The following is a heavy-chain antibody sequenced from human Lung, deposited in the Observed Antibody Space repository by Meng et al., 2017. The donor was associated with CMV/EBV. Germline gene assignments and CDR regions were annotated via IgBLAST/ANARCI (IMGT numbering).Heavy chain of an antibody. J-gene: IGHJ4*02. Sequence: SXTLSLXCTVSGGSVSSGSYYWSWIRQPPGKGLEWIGYIYYSGSTNYNPSLKSRVTISVDTSKNQFSLKLSSVTAADTAVYYCARDPRLCSSTSCYGYWGQGTLVTVSS. CDR2: IYYSGST. CDR1: GGSVSSGSYY. V-gene: IGHV4-61*01. D-gene: IGHD2-2*01. CDR3: ARDPRLCSSTSCYGY.